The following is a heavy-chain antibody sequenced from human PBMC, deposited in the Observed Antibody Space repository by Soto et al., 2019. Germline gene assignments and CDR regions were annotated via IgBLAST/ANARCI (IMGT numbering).Heavy chain of an antibody. CDR1: GFTFSNYA. J-gene: IGHJ4*01. D-gene: IGHD2-15*01. V-gene: IGHV3-64D*06. CDR2: ITSDGDST. Sequence: GGSLRLSCSVSGFTFSNYAMHWVRQAPGKGLEYVSGITSDGDSTWHADSVKDRFTISRDNSKNTLFLQMSSLRVEDTAIYFCVKGNQLLRYYFEFWGPGTLVTVSS. CDR3: VKGNQLLRYYFEF.